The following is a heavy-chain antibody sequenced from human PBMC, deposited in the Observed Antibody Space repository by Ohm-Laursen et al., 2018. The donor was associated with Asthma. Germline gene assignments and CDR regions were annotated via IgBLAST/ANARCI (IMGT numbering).Heavy chain of an antibody. J-gene: IGHJ1*01. CDR1: GYTFSRYS. Sequence: SLRLSCAASGYTFSRYSIHWVRQIPGKGLEWVASISTASSFIYYADSVRGRFTTSRDNARNSVYLQMNSLRAEDTALYYCARIGPKWELPGREYSLHHWGGGTLVTVSS. D-gene: IGHD1-26*01. CDR2: ISTASSFI. V-gene: IGHV3-21*01. CDR3: ARIGPKWELPGREYSLHH.